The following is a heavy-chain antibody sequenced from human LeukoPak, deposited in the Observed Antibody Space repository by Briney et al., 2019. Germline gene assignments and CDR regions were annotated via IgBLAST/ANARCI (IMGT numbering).Heavy chain of an antibody. Sequence: GGSLRLSCVASGLAFTTYSMNWVRQAPGKGLEWVSAISGSGGSTYYADSVKGRFTISRDNSKNTLYLQMNSLRAEDTAVYYCAKGSYGSGYFDYWGQGTLVTVSS. V-gene: IGHV3-23*01. CDR1: GLAFTTYS. J-gene: IGHJ4*02. CDR2: ISGSGGST. D-gene: IGHD3-10*01. CDR3: AKGSYGSGYFDY.